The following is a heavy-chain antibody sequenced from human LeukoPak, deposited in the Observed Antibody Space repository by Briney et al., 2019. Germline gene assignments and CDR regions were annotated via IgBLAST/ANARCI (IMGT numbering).Heavy chain of an antibody. Sequence: GGSLRLSCAASGFTFSSYGMHWVRQAPGKGLEWVAFIRYDGSRTYYTDSVKGRFTISRDNSNNTLYLQMNSLRPEDTAVYYCAKDRTPWIVVVPAAMDYWGQGTLVTVSS. J-gene: IGHJ4*02. D-gene: IGHD2-2*01. CDR1: GFTFSSYG. CDR3: AKDRTPWIVVVPAAMDY. CDR2: IRYDGSRT. V-gene: IGHV3-30*02.